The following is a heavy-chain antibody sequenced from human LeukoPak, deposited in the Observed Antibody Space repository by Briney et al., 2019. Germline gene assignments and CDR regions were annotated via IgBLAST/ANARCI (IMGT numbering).Heavy chain of an antibody. J-gene: IGHJ4*02. V-gene: IGHV3-66*01. Sequence: GGSLRLSCAASGFTVSSSYMNWVRQAPGKGLEWVSVVYTGGTTYFADSVKGRFTISRDNSENTLYLHMNSLRAEDTADYYCARDSGYSYGSFDYWGQGTLVTVSS. CDR2: VYTGGTT. D-gene: IGHD5-18*01. CDR3: ARDSGYSYGSFDY. CDR1: GFTVSSSY.